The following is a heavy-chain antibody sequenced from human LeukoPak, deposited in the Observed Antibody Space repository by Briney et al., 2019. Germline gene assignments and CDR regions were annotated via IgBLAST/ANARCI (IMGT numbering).Heavy chain of an antibody. CDR1: GFTFSSYW. Sequence: GGSLRLSCAASGFTFSSYWMHGVRQAPGKGLVWVSRIHSDGSSTSYADSVRGRFTISRDDAKSTLYLQMNSLRAEDTAVYYCARSGWPYYFDYWGQGTLVTVSS. CDR2: IHSDGSST. CDR3: ARSGWPYYFDY. J-gene: IGHJ4*02. V-gene: IGHV3-74*01. D-gene: IGHD3-22*01.